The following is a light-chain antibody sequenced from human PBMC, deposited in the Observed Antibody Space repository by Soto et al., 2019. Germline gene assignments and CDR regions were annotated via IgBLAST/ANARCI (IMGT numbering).Light chain of an antibody. J-gene: IGLJ1*01. V-gene: IGLV2-11*01. CDR3: CSYAGTYTGV. CDR1: SSDVGRYSY. CDR2: DVS. Sequence: QSVRTQPRSVSGSPGQSVSISCTGTSSDVGRYSYVSWYQQHPGKAPKLMIYDVSERPSGVPDRFSGSKSGNTASLTISGLQAEDEADYYCCSYAGTYTGVFGTGTKVTVL.